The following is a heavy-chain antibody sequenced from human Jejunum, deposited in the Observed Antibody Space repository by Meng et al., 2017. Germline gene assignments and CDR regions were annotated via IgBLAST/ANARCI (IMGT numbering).Heavy chain of an antibody. Sequence: SETLSLTCTVSGASISSGGFYWSWIRQPAGKGLEWIGRIYTSGSTNYNPSLKSRVTISVDTSKNQFSLKLSSVPAADTAVYYCARGCSGGSCSSGYGMDVWGQGTTVTVSS. J-gene: IGHJ6*02. V-gene: IGHV4-61*02. CDR3: ARGCSGGSCSSGYGMDV. CDR2: IYTSGST. CDR1: GASISSGGFY. D-gene: IGHD2-15*01.